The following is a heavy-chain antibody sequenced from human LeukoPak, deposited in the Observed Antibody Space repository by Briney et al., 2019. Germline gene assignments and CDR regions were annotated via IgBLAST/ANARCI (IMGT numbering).Heavy chain of an antibody. Sequence: SETLSLTCTVSGGSISSYYWSWIRQPAGKGLEWIGRIYTSGSTNYNPSLKSRVTISVDTSKNQFSLKLSSVTAADTAVYYCARSTVRIAASSSWFDPWGQGTLVTVSS. CDR2: IYTSGST. CDR3: ARSTVRIAASSSWFDP. J-gene: IGHJ5*02. CDR1: GGSISSYY. D-gene: IGHD6-13*01. V-gene: IGHV4-4*07.